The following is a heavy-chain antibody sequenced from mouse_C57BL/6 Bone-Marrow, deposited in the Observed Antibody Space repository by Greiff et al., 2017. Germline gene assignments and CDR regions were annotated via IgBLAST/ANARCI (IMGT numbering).Heavy chain of an antibody. CDR1: GFTFSDYG. D-gene: IGHD2-12*01. CDR3: ARHDSAWFAY. V-gene: IGHV5-17*01. J-gene: IGHJ3*01. Sequence: EVQLVESGGGLVKPGGSLKLSCAASGFTFSDYGIHWVRQAPEKGLEWVAYISSGSSTIYYADTVKGRFTISRDNAKNTLFLQMTSLRSEDTAMYYCARHDSAWFAYWGQGTLVTVSA. CDR2: ISSGSSTI.